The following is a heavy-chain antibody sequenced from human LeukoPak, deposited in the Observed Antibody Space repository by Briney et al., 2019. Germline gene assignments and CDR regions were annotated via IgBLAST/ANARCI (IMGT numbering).Heavy chain of an antibody. CDR3: ARGGGYSYDYYYYMDV. J-gene: IGHJ6*03. CDR2: ISSSSSYI. Sequence: GGSLRLSCAASGFTFSSYGMSWVRQAPGKGLEWVSSISSSSSYIYYADSVKGRFTISRDNSKNTLYLQMNSLRAEDTAVYYCARGGGYSYDYYYYMDVWGKGTTVTISS. D-gene: IGHD5-18*01. V-gene: IGHV3-21*04. CDR1: GFTFSSYG.